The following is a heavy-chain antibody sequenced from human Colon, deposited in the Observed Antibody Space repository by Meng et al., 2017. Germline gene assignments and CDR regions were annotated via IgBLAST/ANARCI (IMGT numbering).Heavy chain of an antibody. Sequence: GESLKISCAASGFTFSSYAMNWVRQAPGKGLEWVSVISSSSSSYKHYADSVKGRFTISRDNAKNSLYLQMNSLRAEDTAVYYCTRWSSPSGHDYWGQGTLVTVSS. J-gene: IGHJ4*02. CDR1: GFTFSSYA. CDR3: TRWSSPSGHDY. CDR2: ISSSSSSYK. D-gene: IGHD6-19*01. V-gene: IGHV3-21*01.